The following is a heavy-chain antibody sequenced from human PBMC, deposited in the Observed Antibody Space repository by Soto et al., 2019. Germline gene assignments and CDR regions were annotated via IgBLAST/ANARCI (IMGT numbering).Heavy chain of an antibody. CDR2: ISGYNGKT. CDR3: ARGLSTLSPLDY. D-gene: IGHD3-16*02. Sequence: GASVKVSCKASGYAFSSYGISWVRQAPGQGLEWMGWISGYNGKTNYAQKVQDRVTMTTDTSTSTVYMELRSLRSDDTAVYYCARGLSTLSPLDYWGQGTLVTVSS. V-gene: IGHV1-18*01. J-gene: IGHJ4*02. CDR1: GYAFSSYG.